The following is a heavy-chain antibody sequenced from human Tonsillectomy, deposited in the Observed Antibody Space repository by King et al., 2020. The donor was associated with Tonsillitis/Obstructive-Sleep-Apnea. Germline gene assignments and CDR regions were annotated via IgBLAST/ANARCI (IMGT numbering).Heavy chain of an antibody. Sequence: VQLQESGPGLVKPSETLSLTCTVSGGSITSDYWSWIRQPPGKGLEWIGNIYYSGSTNYNPSHMSRVTISVDTSKNQFSLKLSSVSAADTAVYYCAGVQVTIFGVTIIGHPYYYFMDVWGKGTTVTVS. V-gene: IGHV4-59*01. CDR3: AGVQVTIFGVTIIGHPYYYFMDV. CDR2: IYYSGST. CDR1: GGSITSDY. D-gene: IGHD3-3*01. J-gene: IGHJ6*03.